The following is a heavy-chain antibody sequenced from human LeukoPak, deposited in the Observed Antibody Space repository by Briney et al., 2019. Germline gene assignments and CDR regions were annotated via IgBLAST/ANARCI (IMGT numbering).Heavy chain of an antibody. Sequence: GGSLRLSCAASGFTFSSYPMHWVRQAPGKGLEWVAVISYDGNDKYYAESVKGRFTISRDNSKNTLFLQMNSLRAEDTAVYYCARDTYYNFWSGHYFWGQGALVTVSS. V-gene: IGHV3-30-3*01. J-gene: IGHJ4*02. CDR2: ISYDGNDK. CDR3: ARDTYYNFWSGHYF. D-gene: IGHD3-3*01. CDR1: GFTFSSYP.